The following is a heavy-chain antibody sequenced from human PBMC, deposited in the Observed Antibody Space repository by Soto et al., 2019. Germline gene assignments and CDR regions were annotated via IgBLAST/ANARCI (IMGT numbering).Heavy chain of an antibody. CDR3: ARVPYYYDTSPP. Sequence: PSETLSLTCAVYGGSFSCYYWSWIRQPPGKGLEWIGEINHSGSTNYNPSLKSRVTISVDTSKNQFSLKLSSVTAADTAVYYCARVPYYYDTSPPWGQGTLVTVSS. V-gene: IGHV4-34*01. D-gene: IGHD3-22*01. J-gene: IGHJ5*02. CDR2: INHSGST. CDR1: GGSFSCYY.